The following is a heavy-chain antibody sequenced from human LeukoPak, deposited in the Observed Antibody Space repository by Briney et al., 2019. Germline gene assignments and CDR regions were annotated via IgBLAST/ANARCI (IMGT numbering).Heavy chain of an antibody. CDR1: GFTFSSYG. V-gene: IGHV3-33*01. CDR3: ARERGVVAATRRPFFDY. J-gene: IGHJ4*02. CDR2: IWYDGSNK. Sequence: GRPLRLSCAASGFTFSSYGMHWVRQAPGKGLEWVAVIWYDGSNKYYADSVKGRFTISRDNSKNTLYLQMNSLRAEDTAVYYCARERGVVAATRRPFFDYWGQGTLVTVSS. D-gene: IGHD2-15*01.